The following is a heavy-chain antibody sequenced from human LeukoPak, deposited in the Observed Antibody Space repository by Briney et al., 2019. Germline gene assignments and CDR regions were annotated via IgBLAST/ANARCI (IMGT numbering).Heavy chain of an antibody. CDR1: GGSISSSNQY. D-gene: IGHD3-22*01. J-gene: IGHJ4*02. Sequence: SETLSLTCTVSGGSISSSNQYWGWIRQPPGKGLEWIGSIYYSGSTYDNPSLKSRVTISVDTPKNQFSLKLRSVTAADTAIYYCARLLYDRSGYYYFDYWGQGTLVTVSS. CDR2: IYYSGST. V-gene: IGHV4-39*01. CDR3: ARLLYDRSGYYYFDY.